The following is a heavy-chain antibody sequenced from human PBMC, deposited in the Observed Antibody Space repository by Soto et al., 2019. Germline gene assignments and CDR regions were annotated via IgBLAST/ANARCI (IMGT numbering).Heavy chain of an antibody. CDR2: ITGSGVIS. CDR3: AKDDAVAGGYLQH. D-gene: IGHD6-19*01. CDR1: GFTFSSYG. J-gene: IGHJ2*01. Sequence: EVQLLESGGGLVQPGGSLRLSCAASGFTFSSYGMTWVRQAPGRGLERVSRITGSGVISHYADSMNGRFTISSDNTKNTVYLHMNRLRAEDTALYYFAKDDAVAGGYLQHWGPGTLVTVSS. V-gene: IGHV3-23*01.